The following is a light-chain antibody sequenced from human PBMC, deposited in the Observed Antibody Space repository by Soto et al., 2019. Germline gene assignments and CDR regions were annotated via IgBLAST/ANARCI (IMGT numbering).Light chain of an antibody. CDR2: DAS. Sequence: DIQMTQSPSSLSASVGDRVTITCQASQNINNYLNWYQQKPGRAPKLLIYDASKLEAGVPSRIRGTGSGTDSTFTISRLQPEDIATYYCQQYENLPTFGQGTRLEIK. CDR1: QNINNY. J-gene: IGKJ5*01. V-gene: IGKV1-33*01. CDR3: QQYENLPT.